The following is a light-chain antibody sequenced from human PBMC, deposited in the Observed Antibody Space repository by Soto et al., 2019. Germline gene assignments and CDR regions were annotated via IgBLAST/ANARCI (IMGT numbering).Light chain of an antibody. Sequence: QSVLTQPPSASGTPGQRVTISCSGSSSNIGSNTVNWYQQLPGTAPKLLIYSNNQRPSGVPDRFSGSKSGTSASLASSGLQSEDEADYYCAAWDDSLNGFYVFGTGTKLTVL. CDR1: SSNIGSNT. CDR3: AAWDDSLNGFYV. V-gene: IGLV1-44*01. CDR2: SNN. J-gene: IGLJ1*01.